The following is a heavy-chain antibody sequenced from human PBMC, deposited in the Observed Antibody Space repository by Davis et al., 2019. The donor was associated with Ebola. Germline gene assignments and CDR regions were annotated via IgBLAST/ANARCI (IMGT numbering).Heavy chain of an antibody. CDR1: GDSVSSAG. Sequence: PSETLSLTCAISGDSVSSAGWNWIRQSPSRGLESLGRTYYKSKWYNDYAVSVKSRITINPDTSKNELSLQLNSVTPEDTAVYYCARGWLRSSFDSWGQGTLVTVSS. D-gene: IGHD5-12*01. J-gene: IGHJ4*02. CDR2: TYYKSKWYN. CDR3: ARGWLRSSFDS. V-gene: IGHV6-1*01.